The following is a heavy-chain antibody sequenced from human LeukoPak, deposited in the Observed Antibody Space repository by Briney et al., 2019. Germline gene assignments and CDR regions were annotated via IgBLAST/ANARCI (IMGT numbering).Heavy chain of an antibody. V-gene: IGHV3-23*01. CDR3: ANRPDYGDHQSDFDY. Sequence: PGGSLRLSCAASGFTFSSYAMSWVRQAPXXXXXWVSAISGSGGSTYYADSVKGRFTISRDNSKNTLYLQMNSLRAEDTAVYYCANRPDYGDHQSDFDYWGQGTLVTVSS. CDR1: GFTFSSYA. CDR2: ISGSGGST. J-gene: IGHJ4*02. D-gene: IGHD4-17*01.